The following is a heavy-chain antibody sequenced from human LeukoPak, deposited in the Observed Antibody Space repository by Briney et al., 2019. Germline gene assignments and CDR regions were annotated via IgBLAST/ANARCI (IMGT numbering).Heavy chain of an antibody. CDR2: INHSGST. CDR3: ARARQYQLLST. CDR1: GGSFSGYY. D-gene: IGHD2-2*01. Sequence: SETLSLTCDVYGGSFSGYYWSWIRQPPGKGLEWIGEINHSGSTNYNPSLKSRVTISVDTSKNQFSLKLSSVTAADTAVYYCARARQYQLLSTWGQGTLVTVSS. V-gene: IGHV4-34*01. J-gene: IGHJ5*02.